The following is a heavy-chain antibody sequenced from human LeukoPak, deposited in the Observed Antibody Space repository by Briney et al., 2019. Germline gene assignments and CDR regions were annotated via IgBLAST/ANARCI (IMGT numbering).Heavy chain of an antibody. V-gene: IGHV4-31*03. CDR1: GGSISSGGYY. J-gene: IGHJ5*02. Sequence: SETLSLTCTVSGGSISSGGYYWSWIRQHPGKGLEWFGYIYYSGSTYYNPSLKSRVTISVDTSKNQFSLKLSSVTAADTAVYYCARGPVYYYYCSGSSRGWFDPWGQGTLVTVSS. CDR3: ARGPVYYYYCSGSSRGWFDP. D-gene: IGHD3-10*01. CDR2: IYYSGST.